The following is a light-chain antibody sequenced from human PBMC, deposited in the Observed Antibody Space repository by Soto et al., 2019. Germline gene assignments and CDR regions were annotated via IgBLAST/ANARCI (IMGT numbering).Light chain of an antibody. J-gene: IGKJ3*01. Sequence: EIVLTQSPATLSLSPGERATLSCRASQSVSSYLAWYQQKPGQAPRLLIYDASNRATGIPARFSGSGSGTDFPRTISSLEPEDFAVYYCQQRSNWPPFTFGPGTKVDI. CDR2: DAS. CDR3: QQRSNWPPFT. CDR1: QSVSSY. V-gene: IGKV3-11*01.